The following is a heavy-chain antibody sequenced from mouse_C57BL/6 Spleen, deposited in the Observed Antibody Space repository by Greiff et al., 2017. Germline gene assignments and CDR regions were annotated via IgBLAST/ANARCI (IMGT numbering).Heavy chain of an antibody. CDR3: ARSEYYGSSTVGFAY. D-gene: IGHD1-1*01. J-gene: IGHJ3*01. CDR1: GYTFTDYN. Sequence: EVQLQQSGPELVKPGASVKIPCKASGYTFTDYNMDWVKQSHGKSLEWIGDINPNNGGTIYNQKFKGKATLTVDKSSSTAYMELRSLTSEDTAVYYCARSEYYGSSTVGFAYWGQGTLVTVSA. V-gene: IGHV1-18*01. CDR2: INPNNGGT.